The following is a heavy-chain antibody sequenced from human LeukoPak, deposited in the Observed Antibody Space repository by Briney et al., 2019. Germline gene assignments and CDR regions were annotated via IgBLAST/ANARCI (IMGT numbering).Heavy chain of an antibody. V-gene: IGHV3-11*01. CDR2: ISSSGSTI. Sequence: GGSLRLSCAASGFTFSDYYMSWIRQAPGKGLEWVSYISSSGSTIYYADSVKGRFTISRDNAKNSLYLQMNSLRAEDTAVYYCAKDRGIGTSLPGFVDYWGQGTLVTVSS. CDR3: AKDRGIGTSLPGFVDY. J-gene: IGHJ4*02. CDR1: GFTFSDYY. D-gene: IGHD2-2*01.